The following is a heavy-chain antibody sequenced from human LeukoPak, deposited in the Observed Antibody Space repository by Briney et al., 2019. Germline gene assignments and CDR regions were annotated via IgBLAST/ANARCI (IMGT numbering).Heavy chain of an antibody. V-gene: IGHV3-53*01. D-gene: IGHD2-15*01. CDR1: GFSVSSNY. J-gene: IGHJ5*02. Sequence: GGSLRLSCAASGFSVSSNYMTWVRQAPGKGLEWVSIIYNCGSTYYADSVKGRFTISRDNSKNTLYLQMSSLRAEDTAVYYCAKNLPRGWFDPWGQGTLVTVSS. CDR2: IYNCGST. CDR3: AKNLPRGWFDP.